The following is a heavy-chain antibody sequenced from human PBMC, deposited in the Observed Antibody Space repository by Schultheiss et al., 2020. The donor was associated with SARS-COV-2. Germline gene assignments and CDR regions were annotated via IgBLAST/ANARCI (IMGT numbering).Heavy chain of an antibody. J-gene: IGHJ4*02. V-gene: IGHV1-8*01. CDR2: MNPNSGNT. CDR3: ARDQKWLRNDGEFDY. CDR1: GYTFTSYD. Sequence: ASVKVSCKASGYTFTSYDINWVRQATGQGLEWMGWMNPNSGNTGYAQKFQGRVTMTRDTSISTAYMELSRLRSDDTAVYYCARDQKWLRNDGEFDYWGQGTLVTVSS. D-gene: IGHD5-12*01.